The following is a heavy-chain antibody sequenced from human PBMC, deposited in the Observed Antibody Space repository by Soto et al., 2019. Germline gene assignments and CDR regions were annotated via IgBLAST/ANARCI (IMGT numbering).Heavy chain of an antibody. D-gene: IGHD3-22*01. V-gene: IGHV1-46*01. CDR2: INPSGGST. CDR3: ARDRHWYYYDSSGYYPSPPRDYYYFDY. J-gene: IGHJ4*02. Sequence: ASVKFSCKASGYTFTSYYMHWVRQAPGQGLEWMGIINPSGGSTSYAQKFQGRVTMTRDTSTSTVYMELSSLRSEDTAVYYCARDRHWYYYDSSGYYPSPPRDYYYFDYWGQGTLVTVSS. CDR1: GYTFTSYY.